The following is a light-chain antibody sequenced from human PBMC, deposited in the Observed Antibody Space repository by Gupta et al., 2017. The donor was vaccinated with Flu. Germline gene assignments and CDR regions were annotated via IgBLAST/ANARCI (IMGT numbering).Light chain of an antibody. V-gene: IGKV3-11*01. J-gene: IGKJ2*01. CDR3: QQRGNWPYT. Sequence: EIVLTQSPATLSLSPGEGATLSCGASQSVSRYLAWYQQKPGQAPRLLIYDASKRATGIPARFSGSGSGTDFTLTISSLEPEDFVVYYCQQRGNWPYTCGQGTKLEIK. CDR1: QSVSRY. CDR2: DAS.